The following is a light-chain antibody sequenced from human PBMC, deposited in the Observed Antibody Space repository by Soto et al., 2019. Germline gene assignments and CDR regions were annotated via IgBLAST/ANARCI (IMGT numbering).Light chain of an antibody. V-gene: IGLV2-14*01. CDR1: SSDVGGYNY. CDR2: EVT. Sequence: QSVLTQPASVSASPGQSITISCTGTSSDVGGYNYVSWYQQYPGKVPKLIIFEVTHRPSGVSSRFSGSKSGDTASLTISGLQPEDEADYYCSSYTRSSSLVFGTGTKLTVL. CDR3: SSYTRSSSLV. J-gene: IGLJ1*01.